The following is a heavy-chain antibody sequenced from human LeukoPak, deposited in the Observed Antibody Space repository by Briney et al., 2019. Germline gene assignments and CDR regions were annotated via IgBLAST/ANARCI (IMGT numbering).Heavy chain of an antibody. CDR3: ARGKSSSPQYYYYYYYMDV. J-gene: IGHJ6*03. CDR1: GGSISSYY. D-gene: IGHD6-6*01. V-gene: IGHV4-59*01. CDR2: IYYSGST. Sequence: TSETLSLTCTVSGGSISSYYWSWIRQPPGKGLEWIGYIYYSGSTNYNPSLKSRVTISVDTSKNQFSLKLSSVTAADTAVYYCARGKSSSPQYYYYYYYMDVWGKGTTVTVSS.